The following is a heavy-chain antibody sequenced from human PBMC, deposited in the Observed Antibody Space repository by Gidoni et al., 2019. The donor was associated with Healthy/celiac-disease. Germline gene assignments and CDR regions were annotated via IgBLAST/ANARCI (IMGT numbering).Heavy chain of an antibody. CDR1: GGSISSVGYY. CDR2: IYYSGST. V-gene: IGHV4-31*03. CDR3: ATKRIFGVVIMNAFDI. J-gene: IGHJ3*02. D-gene: IGHD3-3*01. Sequence: QVQLQESGTGLVKPSQTLSLPCTVSGGSISSVGYYWSWIRQHPGKGLEWIGYIYYSGSTYYNPSLKSRVTISVDTSKNQFSLKLSSVTAADTAVYYCATKRIFGVVIMNAFDIWGQGTMVTVSS.